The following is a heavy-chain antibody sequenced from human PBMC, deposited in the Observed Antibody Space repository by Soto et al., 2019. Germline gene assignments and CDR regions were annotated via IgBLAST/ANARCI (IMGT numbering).Heavy chain of an antibody. J-gene: IGHJ6*02. CDR3: ARGVDAGVDV. Sequence: QVQLVQSGAEVTKPGASVKVSCKASGYTFTTYDINWVRQATGQGLEWLGWMSPNSGATGYAQKFQGRVTRTRDTSMTTDYMELSNLRSEDTAMYYCARGVDAGVDVWGQGTTVTVSS. V-gene: IGHV1-8*01. D-gene: IGHD1-1*01. CDR1: GYTFTTYD. CDR2: MSPNSGAT.